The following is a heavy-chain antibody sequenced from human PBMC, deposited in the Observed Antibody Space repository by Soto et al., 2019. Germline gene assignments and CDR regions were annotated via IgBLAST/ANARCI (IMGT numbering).Heavy chain of an antibody. V-gene: IGHV3-23*01. CDR1: GFTFSSYA. D-gene: IGHD6-19*01. Sequence: EVQLLESGGGLVQPGGSLRLSCAASGFTFSSYAMSWVRQAPGKGLEWVSAISGSGGSTYYADSVKGRFTISRDNSKNTLYLQMTSLRAEDTAVYYCAKGDHSSGWTEYYFAYWGQGTLVTVSS. CDR3: AKGDHSSGWTEYYFAY. J-gene: IGHJ4*02. CDR2: ISGSGGST.